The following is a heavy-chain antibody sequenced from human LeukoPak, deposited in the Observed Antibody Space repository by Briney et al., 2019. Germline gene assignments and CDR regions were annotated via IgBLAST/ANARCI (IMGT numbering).Heavy chain of an antibody. Sequence: ASVKVSCKASGYTFTGYYMHWVRQAPGQGLEWMGWINPNSGGTNYAQKFQGRVTMTRDTSISTAYMELSRLRSDDTAVYYCARDAMYYDFWSGFDPWGQGTLVTVSS. D-gene: IGHD3-3*01. CDR2: INPNSGGT. J-gene: IGHJ5*02. CDR1: GYTFTGYY. CDR3: ARDAMYYDFWSGFDP. V-gene: IGHV1-2*02.